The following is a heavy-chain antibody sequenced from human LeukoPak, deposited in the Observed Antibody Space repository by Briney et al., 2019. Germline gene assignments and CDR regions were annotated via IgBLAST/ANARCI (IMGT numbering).Heavy chain of an antibody. J-gene: IGHJ4*02. CDR1: GGSISRYY. Sequence: SETLSLTCTVSGGSISRYYWSWIRQSPGKGLEWIGYIYYSGSTNYNPSLKSRVTISVDTSKNQFSLKLRSVTAADTAVYYCARGPTKNYFDYWGQGTLVTVSS. CDR2: IYYSGST. CDR3: ARGPTKNYFDY. V-gene: IGHV4-59*01.